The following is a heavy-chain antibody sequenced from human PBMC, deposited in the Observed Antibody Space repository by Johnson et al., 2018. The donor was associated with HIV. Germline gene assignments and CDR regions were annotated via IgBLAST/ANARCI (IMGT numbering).Heavy chain of an antibody. CDR1: GFTFSDYY. CDR2: INWNGGST. V-gene: IGHV3-20*04. J-gene: IGHJ3*02. Sequence: VQLVESGGGLVKPGGSLRLSCAASGFTFSDYYMSWIRQAPGKGLEWVSGINWNGGSTGYADSVKGRFTISRDNAKNSLYLQMNSLRAEDTALYYCARDGRYCSGGSCYSGAFDIWGQGTMVTVSS. D-gene: IGHD2-15*01. CDR3: ARDGRYCSGGSCYSGAFDI.